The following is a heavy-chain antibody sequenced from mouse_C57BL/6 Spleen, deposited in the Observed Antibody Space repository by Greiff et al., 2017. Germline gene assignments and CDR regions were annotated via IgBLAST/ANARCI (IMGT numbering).Heavy chain of an antibody. CDR2: ISDGGSYT. Sequence: ESGGGLVKPGGSLKLSCAASGFTFSSYAMSWVRQTPEKRLEWVATISDGGSYTYYPDNVKGRFTISRDNAKNNLYLQMSHLKSEDTAMYYCARADYDGFAYWGQGTLVTVSA. D-gene: IGHD2-4*01. J-gene: IGHJ3*01. V-gene: IGHV5-4*01. CDR1: GFTFSSYA. CDR3: ARADYDGFAY.